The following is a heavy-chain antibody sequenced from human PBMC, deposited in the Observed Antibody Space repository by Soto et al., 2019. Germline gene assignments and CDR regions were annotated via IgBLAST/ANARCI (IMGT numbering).Heavy chain of an antibody. CDR3: AKGPPGCTNGVCYTTGLYYMDV. V-gene: IGHV3-23*01. CDR1: GFTFSSYA. Sequence: GGSLRLSCAASGFTFSSYAMSWVRQAPGKGLEWVSAISGSGGSTYYADSVKGRFTISRDNSKNTLYLQMNSLRAEDTAVYYCAKGPPGCTNGVCYTTGLYYMDVWGKGTTVTVSS. D-gene: IGHD2-8*01. CDR2: ISGSGGST. J-gene: IGHJ6*03.